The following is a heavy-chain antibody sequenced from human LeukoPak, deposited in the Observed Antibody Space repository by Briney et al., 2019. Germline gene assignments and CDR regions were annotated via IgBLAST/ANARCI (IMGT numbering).Heavy chain of an antibody. Sequence: GGSLRLSCAASGFTFSSYGMHWVRQAPGKGLEWVAFIRYDGSNKYYADSVKGRFTISRDNSKNTLYLQMNSLRAEDTAVYYCAKDRSDFWSGYSQGGHDYWGQGTLVTVSS. J-gene: IGHJ4*02. CDR3: AKDRSDFWSGYSQGGHDY. CDR1: GFTFSSYG. V-gene: IGHV3-30*02. CDR2: IRYDGSNK. D-gene: IGHD3-3*01.